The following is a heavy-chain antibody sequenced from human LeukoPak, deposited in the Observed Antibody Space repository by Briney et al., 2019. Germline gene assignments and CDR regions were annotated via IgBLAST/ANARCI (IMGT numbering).Heavy chain of an antibody. CDR1: GFTFRSYW. CDR3: ATRATVVTWAYYYYYYMDV. V-gene: IGHV3-74*01. CDR2: INSDGSTT. D-gene: IGHD4-23*01. Sequence: PGGSLRLSCVASGFTFRSYWMHWVRQAPGKGLVWVSRINSDGSTTNYADSVKGRFTISRDNAKNTLYLQMNSLRAEDTAVYYCATRATVVTWAYYYYYYMDVWGKGTTVTVSS. J-gene: IGHJ6*03.